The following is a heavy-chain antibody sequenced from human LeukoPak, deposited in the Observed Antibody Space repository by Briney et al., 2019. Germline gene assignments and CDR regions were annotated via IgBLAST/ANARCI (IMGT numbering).Heavy chain of an antibody. J-gene: IGHJ4*02. CDR3: ARDLTRVLGGDY. V-gene: IGHV1-2*02. CDR1: GYTFTGYY. D-gene: IGHD3-10*01. CDR2: INPNSGGT. Sequence: ASVKVSCKASGYTFTGYYMHWVRQAPGQELEWMGWINPNSGGTNYAQKFQGRVTMSRDTSISTAYMELSRLRSDDTAVYYCARDLTRVLGGDYWGQGTLVTVSS.